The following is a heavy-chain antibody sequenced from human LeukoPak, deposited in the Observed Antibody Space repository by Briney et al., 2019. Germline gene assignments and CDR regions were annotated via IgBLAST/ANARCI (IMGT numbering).Heavy chain of an antibody. CDR2: ISGRGDST. Sequence: GGSLRLSCAASGFTFSTYAMSWVRQAPGKGLEWVSAISGRGDSTYYADSVKGRFTISRDNSKNTLYLQMNSLRAEDTAVYYCANFPTMNNIGYWGQGTLVTVSS. J-gene: IGHJ4*02. V-gene: IGHV3-23*01. CDR1: GFTFSTYA. D-gene: IGHD1/OR15-1a*01. CDR3: ANFPTMNNIGY.